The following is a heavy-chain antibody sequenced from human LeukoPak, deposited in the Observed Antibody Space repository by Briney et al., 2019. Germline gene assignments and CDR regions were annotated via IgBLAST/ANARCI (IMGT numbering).Heavy chain of an antibody. V-gene: IGHV1-18*01. D-gene: IGHD6-19*01. Sequence: ASVKVSCKASNYTFNSYGISWVRQAPGQGLEWMGWISAYNGNTNYAQKLQGRVTMTTDTSKSTAYMELRSLRSDDTAVYYCARDIAVAAIIPPYFDYWGQGTLVTVSS. CDR1: NYTFNSYG. CDR2: ISAYNGNT. CDR3: ARDIAVAAIIPPYFDY. J-gene: IGHJ4*02.